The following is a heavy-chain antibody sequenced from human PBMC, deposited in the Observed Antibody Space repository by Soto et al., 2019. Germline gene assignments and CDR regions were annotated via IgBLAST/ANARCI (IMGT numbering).Heavy chain of an antibody. CDR2: IIPIFGTA. CDR1: GGTFSSYA. CDR3: ARGVVGIAAAGFHSGTYYFDY. V-gene: IGHV1-69*01. Sequence: QVQLVQSGAEVKKPGSSVKVSCKASGGTFSSYAISWVRQAPGQGLEWMGGIIPIFGTANYAQKFQGRATITADESTSTAYMELSSLRSEDTAVYYCARGVVGIAAAGFHSGTYYFDYWGQGTLVTVSS. J-gene: IGHJ4*02. D-gene: IGHD6-13*01.